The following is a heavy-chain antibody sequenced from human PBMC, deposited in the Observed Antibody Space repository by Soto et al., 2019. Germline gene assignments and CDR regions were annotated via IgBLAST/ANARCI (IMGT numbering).Heavy chain of an antibody. J-gene: IGHJ1*01. Sequence: SVKVSCKASGGTFSSYAISWVRQAPGQGLEWMGGIIPIFGTANYAQKFQGRVTITADESTSTAYMELSSLRSEDTAVYYCARGIELRDYGGIQYFQHWGQGTLVTVSS. D-gene: IGHD4-17*01. CDR3: ARGIELRDYGGIQYFQH. CDR1: GGTFSSYA. V-gene: IGHV1-69*13. CDR2: IIPIFGTA.